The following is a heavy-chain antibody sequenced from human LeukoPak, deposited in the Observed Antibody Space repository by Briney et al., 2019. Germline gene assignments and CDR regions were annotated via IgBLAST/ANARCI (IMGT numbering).Heavy chain of an antibody. CDR1: GFTFSSYG. J-gene: IGHJ6*02. V-gene: IGHV3-33*01. Sequence: GGSLRLSCAASGFTFSSYGMHWVRQAPGKGLEWVAVIWYDGSNKYYADSVKGRFTISRDNSRSTLYLQMNSLRAEDTAVYYCARPYSPYYYYGMDVWGQGTTVTVSS. CDR3: ARPYSPYYYYGMDV. CDR2: IWYDGSNK. D-gene: IGHD6-13*01.